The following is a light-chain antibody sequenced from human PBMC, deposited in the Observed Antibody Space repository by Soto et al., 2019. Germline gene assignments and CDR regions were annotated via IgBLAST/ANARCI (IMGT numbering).Light chain of an antibody. CDR3: QQYNTYSRT. J-gene: IGKJ1*01. CDR2: DAS. CDR1: QSISGW. Sequence: DTQMTQSPSTLSASVGDRVTITCRASQSISGWLAWYQQKPRKAPKLLIYDASGLESGVPSRLSGGGSGTEFTPTTRSLKPHHSATYYCQQYNTYSRTFGQETKVEIK. V-gene: IGKV1-5*01.